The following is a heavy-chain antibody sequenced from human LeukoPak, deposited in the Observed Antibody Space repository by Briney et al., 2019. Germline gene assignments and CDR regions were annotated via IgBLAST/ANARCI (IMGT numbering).Heavy chain of an antibody. CDR2: ISYDGSNK. V-gene: IGHV3-30*03. CDR3: VRGRFSYDSSGYSSFYY. Sequence: GGSLRLSCAASGFTFSSYGMHWVRQAPGKGLEWVAVISYDGSNKYYADSVKGRFTISRDNSKNTLYLQMNSLRVEDTALYYCVRGRFSYDSSGYSSFYYWGQGTLVTVSS. CDR1: GFTFSSYG. D-gene: IGHD3-22*01. J-gene: IGHJ4*02.